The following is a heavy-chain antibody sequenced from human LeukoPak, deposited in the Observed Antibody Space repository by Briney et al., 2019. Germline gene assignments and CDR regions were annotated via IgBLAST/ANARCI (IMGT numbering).Heavy chain of an antibody. D-gene: IGHD2-8*02. V-gene: IGHV1-8*01. CDR2: MNPNSGNT. CDR1: GYTFTSYD. Sequence: ASVKVSCKASGYTFTSYDINWVRQATGQGLEWMGWMNPNSGNTGYAQKFQGRVTMTRNTSISTAYMELSSLRSEDTAVYYCARGHWWYYHMDVWGKGTTVTISS. J-gene: IGHJ6*03. CDR3: ARGHWWYYHMDV.